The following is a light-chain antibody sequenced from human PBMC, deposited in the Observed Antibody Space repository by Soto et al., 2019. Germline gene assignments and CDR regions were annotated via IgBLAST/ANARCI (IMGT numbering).Light chain of an antibody. J-gene: IGKJ1*01. V-gene: IGKV3-20*01. CDR3: QQYGSSPSWT. Sequence: DSVLTQSPGTLSLSPGEGATLSCRASQSIRRGYLAWYQQKPGQAPRLLIYGTSSRATGVPDRFSGSGSGTDFTLTISRLEREDFAFYYCQQYGSSPSWTFGQGTKVDIK. CDR2: GTS. CDR1: QSIRRGY.